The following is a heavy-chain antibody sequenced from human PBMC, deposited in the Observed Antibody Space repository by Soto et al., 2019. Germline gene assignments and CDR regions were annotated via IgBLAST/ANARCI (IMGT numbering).Heavy chain of an antibody. Sequence: EGSLRLSCAAYGFTFDDYTMHWVRQAPGKGLEWVSLISWDGGSTYYADSVKGRFTISRDNSKNSLYLQMNSLRTEDTALYYCAKDFYYSNYYYYGMDVWGQGTTVTVSS. CDR3: AKDFYYSNYYYYGMDV. CDR2: ISWDGGST. J-gene: IGHJ6*02. D-gene: IGHD4-4*01. V-gene: IGHV3-43*01. CDR1: GFTFDDYT.